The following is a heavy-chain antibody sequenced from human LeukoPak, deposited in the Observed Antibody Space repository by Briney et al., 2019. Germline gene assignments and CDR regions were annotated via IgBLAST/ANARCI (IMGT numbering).Heavy chain of an antibody. CDR2: ISAYNGHT. CDR1: GYTFTNYG. Sequence: ASVKVSCKASGYTFTNYGISWVRQAPGQGLEWVGWISAYNGHTSYAQKLQGRVTMTTDTSTSTAYMELRSLRSDDTAVYYCARDKESGSPEAYWGQGTLVIVSS. J-gene: IGHJ4*02. V-gene: IGHV1-18*01. CDR3: ARDKESGSPEAY. D-gene: IGHD1-26*01.